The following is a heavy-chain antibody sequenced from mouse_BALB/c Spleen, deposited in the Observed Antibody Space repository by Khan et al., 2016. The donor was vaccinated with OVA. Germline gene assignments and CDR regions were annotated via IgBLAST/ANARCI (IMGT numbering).Heavy chain of an antibody. J-gene: IGHJ4*01. CDR2: IYPGDGDT. CDR3: GRSGGKGDMDY. Sequence: VQLQESGAELARPGASVKLSCKAAGYTFTSYWMQWVKQRPGQGLEWIGAIYPGDGDTRYTQKFKGKATLTADKSSRTAYMQLSSLASEDSAVXYCGRSGGKGDMDYWGQGTSVTVSA. D-gene: IGHD1-1*02. V-gene: IGHV1-87*01. CDR1: GYTFTSYW.